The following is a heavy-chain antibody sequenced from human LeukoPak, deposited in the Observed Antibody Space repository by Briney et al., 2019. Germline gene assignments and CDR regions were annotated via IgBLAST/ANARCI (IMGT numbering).Heavy chain of an antibody. CDR2: INHSGST. J-gene: IGHJ4*02. CDR1: GGSFSGYY. V-gene: IGHV4-34*01. D-gene: IGHD3-3*01. CDR3: ATNYDFWSDYYYFDY. Sequence: SETLSLTCAVYGGSFSGYYWSWIRQPPGKGLEWIGEINHSGSTNYNPSLKSRVTISVDTSKNQFSLKLSSVTAADTAVYYCATNYDFWSDYYYFDYWGQGTLVTVSS.